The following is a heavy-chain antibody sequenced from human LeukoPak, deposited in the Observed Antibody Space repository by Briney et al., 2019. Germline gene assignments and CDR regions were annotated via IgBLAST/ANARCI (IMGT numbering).Heavy chain of an antibody. CDR2: ISSSSSYI. J-gene: IGHJ4*02. D-gene: IGHD1-26*01. V-gene: IGHV3-21*01. Sequence: GGSLRLXCAASGFTYSSYSMNWVRQAPGKGLEWVSSISSSSSYIYYADSVKGRFTISRDNAKNSLYLQMNSLRAEDTAVYYCARDGIVGATRAFDYWGQGTLVTVSS. CDR3: ARDGIVGATRAFDY. CDR1: GFTYSSYS.